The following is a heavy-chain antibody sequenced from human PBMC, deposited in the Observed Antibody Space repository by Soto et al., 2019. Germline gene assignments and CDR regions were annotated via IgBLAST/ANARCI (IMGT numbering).Heavy chain of an antibody. CDR3: ARVSFYYDNSGYSYGWFGP. J-gene: IGHJ5*02. CDR2: IYYSGST. D-gene: IGHD3-22*01. CDR1: GGSMSNHY. Sequence: SETLSLTCSVSGGSMSNHYWSWIRQPPGKGLEWIGDIYYSGSTDYNPSLKSRVSISVDTSKSQFFLKLNAVTAADTAVYFCARVSFYYDNSGYSYGWFGPWGQGTLVTVSS. V-gene: IGHV4-59*11.